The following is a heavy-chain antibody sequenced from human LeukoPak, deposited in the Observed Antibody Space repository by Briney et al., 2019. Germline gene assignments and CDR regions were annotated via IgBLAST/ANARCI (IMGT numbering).Heavy chain of an antibody. CDR1: GYTFTSYG. CDR3: ARDDNSGYYSGP. V-gene: IGHV1-18*04. CDR2: ISAYNDNT. Sequence: ASVKVSCKASGYTFTSYGISWVRQAPGQGLEWMGWISAYNDNTYYAQRVQGRVTMTTDMYTTTAYMELKSLRYDDTAVYYCARDDNSGYYSGPWGQGTLVTVSS. J-gene: IGHJ5*02. D-gene: IGHD3-22*01.